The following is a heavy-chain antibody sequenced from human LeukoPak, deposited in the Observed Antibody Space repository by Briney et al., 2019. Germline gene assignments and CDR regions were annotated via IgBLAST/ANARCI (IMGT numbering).Heavy chain of an antibody. Sequence: GGSLRLSCTASGFTFSAYAMMCDRQPPGEGPEWVSAIRGGGGRAFYADSVKGRFTISRDTSKYTLSLQMNSLRAEDTAVYSCARDPNGDYIGAFDMWGPGTMVTASS. V-gene: IGHV3-23*01. CDR2: IRGGGGRA. CDR3: ARDPNGDYIGAFDM. D-gene: IGHD4-17*01. J-gene: IGHJ3*02. CDR1: GFTFSAYA.